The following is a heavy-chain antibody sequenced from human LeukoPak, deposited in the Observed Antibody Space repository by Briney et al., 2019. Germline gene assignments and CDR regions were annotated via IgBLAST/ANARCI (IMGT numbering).Heavy chain of an antibody. CDR1: GFTFSDYS. Sequence: GGSLRLSCVASGFTFSDYSMNWVRQAPGKGLEWVSSISSTSPYMYYADSVRGRFTISRDNAKNSLYLQMNSLRAEDTAVYYCATYSSLNRREFQYWGQGTLLTVSS. D-gene: IGHD3-22*01. J-gene: IGHJ1*01. CDR2: ISSTSPYM. CDR3: ATYSSLNRREFQY. V-gene: IGHV3-21*01.